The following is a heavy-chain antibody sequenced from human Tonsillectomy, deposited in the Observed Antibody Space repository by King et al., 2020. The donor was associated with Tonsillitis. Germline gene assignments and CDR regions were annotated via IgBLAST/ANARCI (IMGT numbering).Heavy chain of an antibody. V-gene: IGHV3-30-3*01. Sequence: VQLVESGGGVVQPGRSLRLSCAASGFTVSSYAMHWVRQAPGKGLEWVAVISYDGSNKYYADSVKGRFTISRDNSKNTLYLQMNSLRAEDTAVYYCARDHFDILTGYSKYNWFDPWGQGTLVTVSS. CDR1: GFTVSSYA. D-gene: IGHD3-9*01. CDR2: ISYDGSNK. J-gene: IGHJ5*02. CDR3: ARDHFDILTGYSKYNWFDP.